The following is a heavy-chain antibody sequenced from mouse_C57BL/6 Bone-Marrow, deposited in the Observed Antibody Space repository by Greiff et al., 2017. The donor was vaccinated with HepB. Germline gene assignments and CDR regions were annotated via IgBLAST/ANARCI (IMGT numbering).Heavy chain of an antibody. V-gene: IGHV5-9-1*02. Sequence: EVQLVESGEGLVKPGGSLKLSCAASGFTFSSYAMSWVRQTPEKRLEWVAYISSGGDYIYYADTVKGRFTISRDNARNTLYLQMSSLKSEDTAMYYCTRYGYDTGDFDYWGQGTTLTVSS. CDR1: GFTFSSYA. CDR2: ISSGGDYI. J-gene: IGHJ2*01. CDR3: TRYGYDTGDFDY. D-gene: IGHD2-2*01.